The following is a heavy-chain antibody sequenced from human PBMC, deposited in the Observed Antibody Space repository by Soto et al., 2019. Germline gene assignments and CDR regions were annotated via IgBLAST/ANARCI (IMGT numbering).Heavy chain of an antibody. V-gene: IGHV1-18*01. CDR1: GYTLTELS. CDR2: ISAYNGNT. J-gene: IGHJ6*02. D-gene: IGHD2-2*02. Sequence: ASVKVSCKVSGYTLTELSMHWVRQAPGKGLEWMGGISAYNGNTNYAQKLQGRVTMTTDTSTSTAYMELRSLRSDDTAVYYCSRVDTRLHPYCSSTSCYTTGYYYYGMDVWGQGTTVTVSS. CDR3: SRVDTRLHPYCSSTSCYTTGYYYYGMDV.